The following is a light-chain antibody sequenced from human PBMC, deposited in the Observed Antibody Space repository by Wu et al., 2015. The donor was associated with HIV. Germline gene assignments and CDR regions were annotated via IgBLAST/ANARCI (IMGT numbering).Light chain of an antibody. CDR1: QNVDTN. Sequence: EMVLTQSPATLSVSPGEGGVLSRRANQNVDTNVAWYQQKVGQAPRLLIFGASTRATGAPARFSGSGSGTEFTLTISNVQSEDFAVYYCQQYNNRPYTFGQGTKLDIK. J-gene: IGKJ2*01. CDR2: GAS. V-gene: IGKV3-15*01. CDR3: QQYNNRPYT.